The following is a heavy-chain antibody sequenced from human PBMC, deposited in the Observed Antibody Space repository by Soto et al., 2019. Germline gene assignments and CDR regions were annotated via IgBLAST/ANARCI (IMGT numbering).Heavy chain of an antibody. CDR2: ISGSGGST. J-gene: IGHJ6*03. CDR3: AIVIRHYMDV. V-gene: IGHV3-23*01. D-gene: IGHD2-21*01. CDR1: GFTFSNYA. Sequence: PGGSLRLSYAASGFTFSNYAMSWVRQAPGKGLEWVSAISGSGGSTYYADSVKGRFTISRDNSMHPLYLQMHSLRAEDTAVYYCAIVIRHYMDVWGKGTTVTVSS.